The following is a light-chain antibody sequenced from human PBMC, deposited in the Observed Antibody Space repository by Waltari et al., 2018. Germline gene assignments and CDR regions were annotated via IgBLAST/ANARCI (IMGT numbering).Light chain of an antibody. CDR1: FPNIKSNY. CDR3: GAWDNSLKGYV. CDR2: DNK. J-gene: IGLJ1*01. Sequence: QSVLTQPPSVSAAPGQRVSISCSGTFPNIKSNYVSWYQQFPGTAPKRLIYDNKNRPAGMPDRFSATKSGTSATLDITGLQTGDEADYYCGAWDNSLKGYVFGAGTKVSVL. V-gene: IGLV1-51*01.